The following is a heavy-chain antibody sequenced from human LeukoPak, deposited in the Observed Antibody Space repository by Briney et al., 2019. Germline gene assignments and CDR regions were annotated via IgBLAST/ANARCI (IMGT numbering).Heavy chain of an antibody. CDR2: IDDAGSGT. J-gene: IGHJ4*02. CDR3: ATVFDL. Sequence: GGSLRLACAASGFTVTSNWIHWVRQAPGKGLVWISRIDDAGSGTSYADSVKGRFTISRDTAKNTVYLQMNSLRVDDTAVYYCATVFDLWGQGTLVTVSS. CDR1: GFTVTSNW. V-gene: IGHV3-74*01.